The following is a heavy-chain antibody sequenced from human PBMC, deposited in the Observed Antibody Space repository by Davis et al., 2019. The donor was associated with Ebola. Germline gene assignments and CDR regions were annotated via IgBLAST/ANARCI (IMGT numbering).Heavy chain of an antibody. V-gene: IGHV4-59*11. Sequence: SQTLSLTCTFSGGSIGSHYWNWIRQPPGKGLEWIGYFFYSGSTNYNPSLKSRVTILVDTSKKQFSLKVNSVTAADTAVYFCARGYDSTERFAFDIWGQGTMVTVSS. CDR1: GGSIGSHY. CDR2: FFYSGST. J-gene: IGHJ3*02. D-gene: IGHD3-22*01. CDR3: ARGYDSTERFAFDI.